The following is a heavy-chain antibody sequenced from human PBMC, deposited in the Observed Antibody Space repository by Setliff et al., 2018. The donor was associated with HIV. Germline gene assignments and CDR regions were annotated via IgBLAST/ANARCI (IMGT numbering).Heavy chain of an antibody. CDR2: INAGSGNT. V-gene: IGHV1-3*01. D-gene: IGHD4-17*01. J-gene: IGHJ4*02. Sequence: ASVKVSCKASGYTFTSYAMHWVRQAPGQRLEWMGWINAGSGNTKYSQKFQGRVTMTRDTSISTAYMELSRLRSDDTAVYYCARSTTADWGQGTMVTVSS. CDR3: ARSTTAD. CDR1: GYTFTSYA.